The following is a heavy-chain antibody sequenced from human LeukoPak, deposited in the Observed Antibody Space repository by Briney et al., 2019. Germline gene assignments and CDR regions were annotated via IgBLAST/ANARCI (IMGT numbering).Heavy chain of an antibody. CDR3: AREETGYSRGWYVY. CDR1: GGTFSSYA. CDR2: IIPIFGTA. J-gene: IGHJ4*02. D-gene: IGHD6-19*01. Sequence: GSSVKVSCKASGGTFSSYAISWVRQAPGQGLEWIGGIIPIFGTANYAQKFQGRVTITADESTSTAYMELSSLRSEDTAVYYCAREETGYSRGWYVYWGQGTLVTVSS. V-gene: IGHV1-69*01.